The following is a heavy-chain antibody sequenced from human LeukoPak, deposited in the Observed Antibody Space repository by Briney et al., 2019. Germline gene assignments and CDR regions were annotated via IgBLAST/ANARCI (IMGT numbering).Heavy chain of an antibody. D-gene: IGHD6-19*01. J-gene: IGHJ4*02. CDR1: GFTFDDYA. CDR3: AKDTGRYSSGWYDY. CDR2: ISRNSGSI. V-gene: IGHV3-9*01. Sequence: GRSLRLSCAASGFTFDDYAMHWVRQAPGKGLEWVSGISRNSGSIGYADSVKGRFTISRDNAKNSLYLQMNSLRAEDTALYYCAKDTGRYSSGWYDYWGQGTLVTVSS.